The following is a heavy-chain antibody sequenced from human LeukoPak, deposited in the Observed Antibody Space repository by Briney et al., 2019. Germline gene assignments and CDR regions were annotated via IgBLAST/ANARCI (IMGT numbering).Heavy chain of an antibody. CDR2: INHSGST. Sequence: PSETLSLTCAVYGGSFSGYYWSWIRQPPGKGLEWIGEINHSGSTNYNPSLKSRVTISVDTSKNQFSLKLSSVTAADTAVYYCARDLTTVTPLYYYYYYYMDVWGKGTTVTVSS. CDR3: ARDLTTVTPLYYYYYYYMDV. J-gene: IGHJ6*03. V-gene: IGHV4-34*01. CDR1: GGSFSGYY. D-gene: IGHD4-17*01.